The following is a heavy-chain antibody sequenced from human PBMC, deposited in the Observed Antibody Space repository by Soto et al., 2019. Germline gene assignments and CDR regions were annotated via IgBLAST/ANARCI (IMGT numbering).Heavy chain of an antibody. CDR2: ISPYNGTT. V-gene: IGHV1-18*04. CDR1: GYTFTTYG. D-gene: IGHD1-1*01. J-gene: IGHJ6*02. Sequence: ASVKVSCKASGYTFTTYGISWVRQAPGQGLEWMGWISPYNGTTKYAEKFQGEMTMTTDTATSTAYMDLRSLRSDDTAVYYFARDGERDTGLNFYYYLHGMDAWGQGTRVTVSS. CDR3: ARDGERDTGLNFYYYLHGMDA.